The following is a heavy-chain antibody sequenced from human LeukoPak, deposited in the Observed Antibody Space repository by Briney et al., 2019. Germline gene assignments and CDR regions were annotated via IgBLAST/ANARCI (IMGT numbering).Heavy chain of an antibody. V-gene: IGHV3-20*04. CDR3: ARELHNYYDSSGYCYHRLFGGRGFDY. CDR1: GFHFSDYY. J-gene: IGHJ4*02. Sequence: GGSLRLSCTASGFHFSDYYMSWVRQAPGKGLEWVSGINWNGGSKGYADSVKGRFTISRDNAKNSLYLQMNSLRAEDTALYYCARELHNYYDSSGYCYHRLFGGRGFDYWGQGTLVTVSS. CDR2: INWNGGSK. D-gene: IGHD3-22*01.